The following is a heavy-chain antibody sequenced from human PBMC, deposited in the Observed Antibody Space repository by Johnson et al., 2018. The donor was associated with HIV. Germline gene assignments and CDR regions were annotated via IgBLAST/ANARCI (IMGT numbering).Heavy chain of an antibody. CDR3: AKDQYSNYAWSAFDI. CDR2: IYSGGST. CDR1: GFTVSSNY. D-gene: IGHD4-11*01. Sequence: VHLVESGGGLVQPGGSLRLSCAASGFTVSSNYMSWVRQAPGKGLEWVSVIYSGGSTYYADSVKGRFTISRDNSKNTLYLQMNSLRAEDTAVYYCAKDQYSNYAWSAFDIWGQGTMVTVSS. V-gene: IGHV3-66*01. J-gene: IGHJ3*02.